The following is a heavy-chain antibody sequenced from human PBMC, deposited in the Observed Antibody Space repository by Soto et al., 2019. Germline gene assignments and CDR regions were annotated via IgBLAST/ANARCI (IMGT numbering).Heavy chain of an antibody. V-gene: IGHV2-5*02. CDR3: AHSAAVAGFFDY. CDR2: IYWDDDE. J-gene: IGHJ4*02. Sequence: QITLKEFGPTLVKPTQTLTLTCTFSGFSVTTNGVGVGWIRQPPGKALEWLALIYWDDDERYSPSLKSRLTITRDTSRNQVVLTMTHMDPVDTATYYCAHSAAVAGFFDYWGQGTLVTVSS. CDR1: GFSVTTNGVG. D-gene: IGHD6-19*01.